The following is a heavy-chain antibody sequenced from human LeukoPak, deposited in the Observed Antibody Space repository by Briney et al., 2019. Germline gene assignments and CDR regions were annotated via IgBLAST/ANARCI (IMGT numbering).Heavy chain of an antibody. Sequence: GGSLRLSCAASGFTFSSYAMSWVRQAPGKGLEWVSGINWNGGRIGYADSLKGRFTISRDNAKNSLYLQMNSLRAEDTAFYYCSRVSDISVAAYFDYWGQGTLVTVSS. CDR1: GFTFSSYA. J-gene: IGHJ4*02. D-gene: IGHD6-19*01. V-gene: IGHV3-20*04. CDR2: INWNGGRI. CDR3: SRVSDISVAAYFDY.